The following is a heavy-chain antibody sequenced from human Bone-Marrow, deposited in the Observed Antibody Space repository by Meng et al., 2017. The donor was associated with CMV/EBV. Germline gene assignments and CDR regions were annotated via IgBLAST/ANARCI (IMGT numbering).Heavy chain of an antibody. J-gene: IGHJ6*02. CDR2: MNPNSGNT. Sequence: ASVKVSCKASGYTFTSYDINWVRQATGQGLEWMGWMNPNSGNTGYAQKFQGRVTITRNTSISTAYMELSSLRSEDTAVYYCARDRSLSATTTFYYFYGFDVWGQGTTVTVSS. V-gene: IGHV1-8*03. CDR3: ARDRSLSATTTFYYFYGFDV. D-gene: IGHD1-26*01. CDR1: GYTFTSYD.